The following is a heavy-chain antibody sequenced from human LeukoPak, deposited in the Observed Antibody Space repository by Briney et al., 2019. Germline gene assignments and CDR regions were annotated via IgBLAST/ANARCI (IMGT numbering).Heavy chain of an antibody. Sequence: GGSLRLSCAASGFTFSSYGMHWVRQAPGKGLEWVAFIRYDGSNKYYADSVKGRFTISRDNSKNTLYLQMNSLSVEDTAVYYCGAYYYGSGTYYRDYWGQGTLVTVSS. CDR1: GFTFSSYG. CDR2: IRYDGSNK. D-gene: IGHD3-10*01. J-gene: IGHJ4*02. V-gene: IGHV3-30*02. CDR3: GAYYYGSGTYYRDY.